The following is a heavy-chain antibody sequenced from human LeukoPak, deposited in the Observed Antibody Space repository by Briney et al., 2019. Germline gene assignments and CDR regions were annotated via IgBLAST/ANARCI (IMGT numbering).Heavy chain of an antibody. CDR2: ISGSGGST. Sequence: PGGSLRLSCAASGFTFSSYGMSWVRQAPGKGLEWVSAISGSGGSTYYADSVKGRFTISRDNSKNTLFLQVNSLRAEDTAVYYCAKCVYSSSWGGGYFDYWGQGTLVTVSS. J-gene: IGHJ4*02. D-gene: IGHD6-13*01. V-gene: IGHV3-23*01. CDR1: GFTFSSYG. CDR3: AKCVYSSSWGGGYFDY.